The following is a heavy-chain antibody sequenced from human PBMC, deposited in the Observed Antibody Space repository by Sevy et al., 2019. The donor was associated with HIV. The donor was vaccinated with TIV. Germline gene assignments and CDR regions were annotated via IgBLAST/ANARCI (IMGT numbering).Heavy chain of an antibody. D-gene: IGHD6-13*01. CDR2: IWYDGSNK. V-gene: IGHV3-33*01. Sequence: GGSLRLSCAASGFTFSSYGMHWVSQAPGKGLEWVAVIWYDGSNKYYADSVKGRFTISRDNSKNTLYLQMNSLRAEDTAVYYCARDMGSSYDAFDIWGQGTMVTVSS. J-gene: IGHJ3*02. CDR1: GFTFSSYG. CDR3: ARDMGSSYDAFDI.